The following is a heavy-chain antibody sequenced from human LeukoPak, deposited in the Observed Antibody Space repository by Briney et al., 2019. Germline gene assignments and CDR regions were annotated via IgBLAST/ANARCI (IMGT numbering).Heavy chain of an antibody. J-gene: IGHJ2*01. V-gene: IGHV4-4*08. CDR2: THDRGVT. CDR1: GGSISDYY. D-gene: IGHD1-26*01. CDR3: ATTLPGRVTPRYWYFDL. Sequence: SETLSLTCTVSGGSISDYYWNWIRQAPGKGLEWIWKTHDRGVTNHNPSLQRRVTASFDKSKNKVSLTLTSVTAADTAVYYCATTLPGRVTPRYWYFDLWGRGTPVTVSS.